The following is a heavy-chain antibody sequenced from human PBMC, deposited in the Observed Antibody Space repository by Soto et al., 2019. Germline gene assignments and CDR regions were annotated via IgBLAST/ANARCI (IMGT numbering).Heavy chain of an antibody. V-gene: IGHV1-69*01. CDR2: IIPFFGTA. CDR1: GGNFNTFG. Sequence: QVQLVQSGAEVKKTGSSVKVSCKASGGNFNTFGFSWVRQAPGQGLEWMGGIIPFFGTAKYSQKFEDKITITADESTNTVYMDLRSLTFEDTAIYYCARSAPMEDGDKYYYDFWGQGALITVSS. J-gene: IGHJ4*02. D-gene: IGHD4-17*01. CDR3: ARSAPMEDGDKYYYDF.